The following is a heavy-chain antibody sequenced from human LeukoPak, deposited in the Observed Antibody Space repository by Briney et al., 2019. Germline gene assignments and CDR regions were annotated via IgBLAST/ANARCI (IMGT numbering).Heavy chain of an antibody. CDR1: VYTFTGYY. CDR3: ARCYYDFWSGYYTGNFDP. J-gene: IGHJ5*02. CDR2: INPNSGGT. D-gene: IGHD3-3*01. V-gene: IGHV1-2*02. Sequence: ASVKVSCKASVYTFTGYYMHWVRQAPGQGLEWMGWINPNSGGTNYAQKFQGRVTMTRDTSISTAYMELTRLRSDDTAVYYCARCYYDFWSGYYTGNFDPCGQGTLVTVSS.